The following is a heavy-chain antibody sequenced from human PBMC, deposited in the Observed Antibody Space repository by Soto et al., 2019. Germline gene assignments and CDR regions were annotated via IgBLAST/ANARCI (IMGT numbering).Heavy chain of an antibody. Sequence: QVQLVQSGAEVKKPGASVKVSCKASGYTFTSYAMHWVRQAPGQRLEWMGWINAGNGNTKYSQKFQGRVTITRDTSASTAYMELSSLRSEDTAVYYCARSIVVVPALDYWGQGTLVTVS. D-gene: IGHD2-21*02. CDR2: INAGNGNT. CDR3: ARSIVVVPALDY. CDR1: GYTFTSYA. J-gene: IGHJ4*02. V-gene: IGHV1-3*01.